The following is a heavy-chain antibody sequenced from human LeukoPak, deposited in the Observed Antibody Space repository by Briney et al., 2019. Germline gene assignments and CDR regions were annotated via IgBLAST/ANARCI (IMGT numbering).Heavy chain of an antibody. V-gene: IGHV4-39*01. Sequence: SETLSLTCTVSGGSISSSSYYWGWIRQPPGKGLEWIGSIYYSGSTYYNPSLKSRVTISVDTSKNQFSLKLSSVTAADTAVYYCAAEDYDFWSGYAQLPDYWGQGTLVTISS. CDR1: GGSISSSSYY. CDR2: IYYSGST. CDR3: AAEDYDFWSGYAQLPDY. J-gene: IGHJ4*02. D-gene: IGHD3-3*01.